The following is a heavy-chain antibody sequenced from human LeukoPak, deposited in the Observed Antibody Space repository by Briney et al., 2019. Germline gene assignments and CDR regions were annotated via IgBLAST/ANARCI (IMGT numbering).Heavy chain of an antibody. CDR2: IKPDGSEK. J-gene: IGHJ4*02. CDR3: LPSMGY. V-gene: IGHV3-7*01. D-gene: IGHD2-8*01. CDR1: GLSFSNYW. Sequence: GGSLRLSCAATGLSFSNYWMIWVRQAPGKGLEWVASIKPDGSEKYYVDSVRGRFTISRDNAKNSLYLQMNSLRAEDTAVYYTLPSMGYWGQGILVTVSS.